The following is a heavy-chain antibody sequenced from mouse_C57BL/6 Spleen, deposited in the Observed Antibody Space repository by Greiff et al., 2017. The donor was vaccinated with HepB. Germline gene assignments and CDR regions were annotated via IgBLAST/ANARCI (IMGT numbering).Heavy chain of an antibody. CDR1: GFNIKDYY. CDR2: IDPEDGET. CDR3: ASYYGSSHWYFDV. Sequence: VQLQQSGAELAKPGASVKLSCTASGFNIKDYYMHWVKQRTEQGLEWIGRIDPEDGETKYAPKFQGKATITADTSSNTAYLQLSSLTSEDTAVYYCASYYGSSHWYFDVWGTGTTVTVSS. J-gene: IGHJ1*03. D-gene: IGHD1-1*01. V-gene: IGHV14-2*01.